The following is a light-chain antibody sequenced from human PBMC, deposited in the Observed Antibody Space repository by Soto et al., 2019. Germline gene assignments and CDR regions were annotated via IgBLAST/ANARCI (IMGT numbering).Light chain of an antibody. V-gene: IGKV1-39*01. J-gene: IGKJ1*01. CDR1: QSISNY. CDR2: AAS. Sequence: DIQVTQSPSSLSASVGDRVTITCRASQSISNYINWFQHKPGKAPNLLIFAASSLQSGVPSRFSGAGSGTDFTLTISSLQPEDFATYFCQQSYTTPWTFGQGTKVEIK. CDR3: QQSYTTPWT.